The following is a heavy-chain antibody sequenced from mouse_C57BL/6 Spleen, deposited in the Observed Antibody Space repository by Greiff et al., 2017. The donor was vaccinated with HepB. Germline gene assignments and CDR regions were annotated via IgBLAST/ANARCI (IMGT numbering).Heavy chain of an antibody. D-gene: IGHD2-4*01. CDR1: GYSITSGYY. Sequence: DVQLQESGPGLVKPSQSLSLTCSVTGYSITSGYYWNWIRQFPGNKLEWMGYISYDGSNNYNPSLKNRISITRDTSKNQFFLKLNSVTTEDTATYYCVNYDYGSFAYWGQGTLVTVSA. CDR2: ISYDGSN. J-gene: IGHJ3*01. V-gene: IGHV3-6*01. CDR3: VNYDYGSFAY.